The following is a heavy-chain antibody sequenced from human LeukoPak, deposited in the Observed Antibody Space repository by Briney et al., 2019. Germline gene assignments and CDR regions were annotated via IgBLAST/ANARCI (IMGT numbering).Heavy chain of an antibody. CDR2: ISYDGSNK. V-gene: IGHV3-30-3*01. Sequence: PGGSLRLSCAASGFTFSSYAMHWVRQAPGKRLEWVAVISYDGSNKYYADSVKGRFTISRDNSKNTLYLQMNSLRAEDTAVYYCARDADIVVVPAASAFDYWGQGTLVTVSS. J-gene: IGHJ4*02. D-gene: IGHD2-2*01. CDR1: GFTFSSYA. CDR3: ARDADIVVVPAASAFDY.